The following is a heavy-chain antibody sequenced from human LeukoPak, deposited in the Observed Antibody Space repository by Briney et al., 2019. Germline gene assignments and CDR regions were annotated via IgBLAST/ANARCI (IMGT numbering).Heavy chain of an antibody. V-gene: IGHV4-59*01. CDR1: GGSISGYY. J-gene: IGHJ5*02. CDR3: AGQIYATMVRGVLNWFDP. CDR2: IHSSGSN. D-gene: IGHD3-10*01. Sequence: PSETLSLTCTVSGGSISGYYWSWIRQAPGKGLEWVAYIHSSGSNNCSPSLKSRVTMSVDTSKNQFSLKVSSVTAADTAVYYCAGQIYATMVRGVLNWFDPRGQGTLVTVSS.